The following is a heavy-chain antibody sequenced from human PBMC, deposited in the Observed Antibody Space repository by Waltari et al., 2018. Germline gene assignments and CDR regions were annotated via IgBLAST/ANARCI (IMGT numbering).Heavy chain of an antibody. CDR1: GFTFSSYW. V-gene: IGHV3-7*01. Sequence: EVQLVESGGGLVQPGGSLRLSCAASGFTFSSYWMSWVRQAPGKGLEWVANINHGGSEKYYVDSLKGRFTISRDNAKNSLYLQMNSLRAEDTAVYYCARDQDNVDYWGQGTLVTVSS. CDR2: INHGGSEK. CDR3: ARDQDNVDY. J-gene: IGHJ4*02.